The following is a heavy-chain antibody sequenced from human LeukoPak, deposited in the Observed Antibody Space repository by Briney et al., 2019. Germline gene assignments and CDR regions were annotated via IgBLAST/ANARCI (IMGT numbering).Heavy chain of an antibody. CDR3: ATYDIVVVPAAIHH. Sequence: GSSVKVSCKASGGTFSSYAISWVRQAPGQGLEWMGGIIPIFGTANYAQKFQGRVTITVDESTSTAYMELSSLRSEDTAAYYCATYDIVVVPAAIHHWGQGTLVTVSS. CDR1: GGTFSSYA. J-gene: IGHJ4*02. V-gene: IGHV1-69*01. CDR2: IIPIFGTA. D-gene: IGHD2-2*02.